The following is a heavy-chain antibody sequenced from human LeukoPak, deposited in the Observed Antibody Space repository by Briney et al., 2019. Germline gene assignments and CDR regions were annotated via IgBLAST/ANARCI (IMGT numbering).Heavy chain of an antibody. CDR2: IYYSGST. D-gene: IGHD2-2*02. Sequence: SETLSLTCTVSGVSISSSSYYWGWLRQPPGKGLEWIGSIYYSGSTYYNPSLESRVTISVDTSKNQFSLKPSSVTAAATAVYYCARDPVDIVVVPAAIGAFDIWGQGTMVTVSS. CDR3: ARDPVDIVVVPAAIGAFDI. V-gene: IGHV4-39*07. CDR1: GVSISSSSYY. J-gene: IGHJ3*02.